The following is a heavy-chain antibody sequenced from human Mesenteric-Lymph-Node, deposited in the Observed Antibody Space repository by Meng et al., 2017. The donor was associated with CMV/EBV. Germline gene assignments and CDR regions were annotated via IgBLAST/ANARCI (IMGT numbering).Heavy chain of an antibody. CDR3: ARGGGAYPGGRFDY. V-gene: IGHV1-2*02. D-gene: IGHD3-16*01. Sequence: ASVKVSCKSSGYTFTDFYMHWVRQAPGQGLEWMGWINPNTGVKSYAHNFKGRFTMTRDTSVSAVYMELSGLKSDDTAVYFCARGGGAYPGGRFDYWGQGSLVTVSS. CDR1: GYTFTDFY. J-gene: IGHJ4*02. CDR2: INPNTGVK.